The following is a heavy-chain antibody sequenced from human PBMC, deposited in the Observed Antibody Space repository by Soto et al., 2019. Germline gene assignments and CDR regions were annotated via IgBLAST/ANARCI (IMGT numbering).Heavy chain of an antibody. CDR2: IYYSGST. V-gene: IGHV4-59*01. D-gene: IGHD6-13*01. CDR1: GGSISSYY. CDR3: ARATYSSSWYRVYWFDP. J-gene: IGHJ5*02. Sequence: PSETLSLTCTVSGGSISSYYWSWIRQPPGKGLEWIGYIYYSGSTNYNPSLKSRVTISVDTSKNQFSLKLSSVTAADTAVYYCARATYSSSWYRVYWFDPWGQGTLVTVSS.